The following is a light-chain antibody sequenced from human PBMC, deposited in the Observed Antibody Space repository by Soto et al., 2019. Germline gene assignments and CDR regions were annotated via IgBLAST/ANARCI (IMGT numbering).Light chain of an antibody. V-gene: IGLV3-21*02. CDR3: QVWDSTSDHYV. Sequence: SYELTQPPSVSVAPGQTASISCGGNNIGSRSVHWYQQKPGQAPVLVVYDDRDRPSGIPERFARSNSGNTATLTISRVEAGDEADYYCQVWDSTSDHYVFGTGTKVTVL. CDR2: DDR. J-gene: IGLJ1*01. CDR1: NIGSRS.